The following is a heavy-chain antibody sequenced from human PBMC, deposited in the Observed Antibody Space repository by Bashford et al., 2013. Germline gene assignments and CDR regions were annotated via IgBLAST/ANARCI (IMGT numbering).Heavy chain of an antibody. CDR2: IYYSGST. D-gene: IGHD5-12*01. CDR1: GGSVIGGSQY. CDR3: ARVRGSGYATYYFFGLDV. V-gene: IGHV4-61*01. J-gene: IGHJ6*02. Sequence: RPLLYSSETLSLTCTVSGGSVIGGSQYWSWIRQSPGKGLELIGFIYYSGSTNYNPSLKSRATISVDTSKNQFSLNLRSVTAADTAVYYCARVRGSGYATYYFFGLDVWGQGTTVTVSS.